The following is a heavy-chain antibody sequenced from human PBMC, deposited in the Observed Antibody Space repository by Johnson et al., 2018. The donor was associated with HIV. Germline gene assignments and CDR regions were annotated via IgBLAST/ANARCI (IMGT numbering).Heavy chain of an antibody. CDR3: ARVGRVYDSSGYAIDAFDI. Sequence: QVQVVESGGGVVQPGGSLRLSCAASGFTFSSYGMHWVRQAPGKGLEWVAFIRHDGSNKYYAASVKGRFTISSDNSKNTLYLQMNSLRAEDTAVYYCARVGRVYDSSGYAIDAFDIWGQGTMVTVSS. D-gene: IGHD3-22*01. V-gene: IGHV3-30*02. J-gene: IGHJ3*02. CDR1: GFTFSSYG. CDR2: IRHDGSNK.